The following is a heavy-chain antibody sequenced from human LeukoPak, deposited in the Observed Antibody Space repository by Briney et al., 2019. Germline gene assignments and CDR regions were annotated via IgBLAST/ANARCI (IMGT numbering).Heavy chain of an antibody. CDR3: AKAGGYGSGSYPFDY. Sequence: GGSLRLSCAASGFTFSTYAMSWVRQAPGKGLEWVAVISYDGSNKYYADSVKGRFTISRDNSKNTLYLQMNSLRAEDTAVYYCAKAGGYGSGSYPFDYWGQGTLVTVSS. CDR2: ISYDGSNK. V-gene: IGHV3-30*18. D-gene: IGHD3-10*01. J-gene: IGHJ4*02. CDR1: GFTFSTYA.